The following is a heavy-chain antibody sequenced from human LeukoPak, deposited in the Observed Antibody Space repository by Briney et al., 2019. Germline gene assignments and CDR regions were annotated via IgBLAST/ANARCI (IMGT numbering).Heavy chain of an antibody. CDR1: GFTFSSYW. CDR2: IKQDGSEK. CDR3: ARDAAMTYRGYFDI. D-gene: IGHD3-16*02. V-gene: IGHV3-7*01. J-gene: IGHJ2*01. Sequence: PGGSLRLSCAASGFTFSSYWMSWVRQAPGKGLEWVANIKQDGSEKYYVDSVKGRFTISRNNSEKTLFLQMNSLRPEDTAVYYCARDAAMTYRGYFDIWGRGTLVTVSS.